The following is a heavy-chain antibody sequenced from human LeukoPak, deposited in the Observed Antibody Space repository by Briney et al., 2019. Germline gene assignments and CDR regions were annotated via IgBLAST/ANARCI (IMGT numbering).Heavy chain of an antibody. Sequence: SVKVSCKASGYTFTGYYMHWVRQAPGQGLEWMGWINPNSGGTNYAQKFQGRVTMTRDTSISTAYMELSRLRSDDTAVYYCARSERNYYYDSSGYNYFDYWGQGTLVTVSS. D-gene: IGHD3-22*01. CDR3: ARSERNYYYDSSGYNYFDY. CDR1: GYTFTGYY. J-gene: IGHJ4*02. CDR2: INPNSGGT. V-gene: IGHV1-2*02.